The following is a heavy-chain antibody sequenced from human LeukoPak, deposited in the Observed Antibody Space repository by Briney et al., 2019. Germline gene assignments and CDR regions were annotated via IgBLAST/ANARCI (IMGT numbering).Heavy chain of an antibody. D-gene: IGHD2-15*01. V-gene: IGHV3-30-3*01. CDR3: ARKYCSGGSCYELDY. CDR2: ISNDGSRK. CDR1: GFTFSSFA. Sequence: PGRSLRLSCAASGFTFSSFAMHWVSQAPGKGLEWVAFISNDGSRKYYADSLKGRFTISRDNSQNTLYLQMDSLRAEDTAVYYCARKYCSGGSCYELDYWGQGTLVTVSS. J-gene: IGHJ4*02.